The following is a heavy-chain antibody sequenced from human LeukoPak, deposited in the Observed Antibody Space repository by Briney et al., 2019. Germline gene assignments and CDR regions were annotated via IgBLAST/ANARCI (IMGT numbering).Heavy chain of an antibody. V-gene: IGHV3-48*01. CDR1: GFTFSSYS. Sequence: GGSLRLSCTASGFTFSSYSVNWVRQAPGKGLEWVSYISSTSSTIYYADSVKGRFTVSRDNAKNSLYLQMNSLRAEDTAVYYCARLTRQLSGSNNDYWGQGTLVTISS. D-gene: IGHD3-10*01. CDR2: ISSTSSTI. CDR3: ARLTRQLSGSNNDY. J-gene: IGHJ4*02.